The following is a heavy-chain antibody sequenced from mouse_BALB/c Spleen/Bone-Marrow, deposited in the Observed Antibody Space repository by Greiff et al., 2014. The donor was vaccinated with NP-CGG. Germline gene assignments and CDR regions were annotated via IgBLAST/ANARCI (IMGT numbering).Heavy chain of an antibody. V-gene: IGHV14-3*02. CDR2: IDPANGNI. Sequence: EVQLQQSGAEFVKPGASVKLSCTASGFNFNDTYMHWVKQRPEQGLEWIGWIDPANGNIKYDPKFKGQATITADTSSNTAYLQLSRLTSEDTSVYYCARWGYYAMDYWGQGTSVTVSS. CDR3: ARWGYYAMDY. CDR1: GFNFNDTY. J-gene: IGHJ4*01.